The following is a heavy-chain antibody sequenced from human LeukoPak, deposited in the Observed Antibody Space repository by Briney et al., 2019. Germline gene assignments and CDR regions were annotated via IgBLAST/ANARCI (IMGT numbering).Heavy chain of an antibody. CDR3: AKGDCSSTSCSGFYGMDV. CDR1: GFTFSTYA. V-gene: IGHV3-23*01. Sequence: GGSLRLSCAASGFTFSTYAMNWVRQAPGKGLEWVSTTSGGTTYYADSVKGRFTISRDGSKSTLYLQMNSLRAEDTAVYYCAKGDCSSTSCSGFYGMDVWGRGTTVTVSS. D-gene: IGHD2-2*01. J-gene: IGHJ6*04. CDR2: TSGGTT.